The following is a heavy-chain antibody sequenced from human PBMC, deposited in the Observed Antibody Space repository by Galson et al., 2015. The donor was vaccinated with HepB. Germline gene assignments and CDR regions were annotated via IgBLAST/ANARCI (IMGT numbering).Heavy chain of an antibody. Sequence: SLRLSCAASGFTFSSYAMSWVRQAPGKGLEWVSAISGSGGSTYYADSVKGRFAISRDNSKNTLYLQMNSLRAEDTAVYYCAKDHIVVVPAPMGNWFDPWGQGTLVTVSS. CDR2: ISGSGGST. V-gene: IGHV3-23*01. CDR3: AKDHIVVVPAPMGNWFDP. J-gene: IGHJ5*02. CDR1: GFTFSSYA. D-gene: IGHD2-2*01.